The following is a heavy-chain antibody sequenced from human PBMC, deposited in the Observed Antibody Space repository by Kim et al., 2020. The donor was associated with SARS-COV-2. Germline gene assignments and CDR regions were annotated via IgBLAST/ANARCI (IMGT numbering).Heavy chain of an antibody. D-gene: IGHD3-9*01. V-gene: IGHV4-59*01. CDR1: GGSISSYY. CDR2: IYYSGST. CDR3: ARGGAVPAESSRYFDWLLTLGAFDI. Sequence: SETLSLTCTVSGGSISSYYWSWIRQPPGKGLEWIGYIYYSGSTNYNPSLKSRVTISVDTSKNQFSLKLSSVTAADTAVYYCARGGAVPAESSRYFDWLLTLGAFDIWGQGTMVTVSS. J-gene: IGHJ3*02.